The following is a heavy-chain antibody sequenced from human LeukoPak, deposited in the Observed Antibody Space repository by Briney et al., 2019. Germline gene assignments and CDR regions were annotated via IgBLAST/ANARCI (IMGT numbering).Heavy chain of an antibody. J-gene: IGHJ4*02. CDR1: GFTFSSYW. D-gene: IGHD3-10*01. Sequence: GGSLRLSCAASGFTFSSYWMSWVRQAPGKGLEWVAVIWYDGSNKYYADSVKGRFTISRDNSKNTLYLQMNSLRAEDTAVYYCARDLYYGSGSPFDYWGQGTLVTVSS. CDR3: ARDLYYGSGSPFDY. V-gene: IGHV3-33*08. CDR2: IWYDGSNK.